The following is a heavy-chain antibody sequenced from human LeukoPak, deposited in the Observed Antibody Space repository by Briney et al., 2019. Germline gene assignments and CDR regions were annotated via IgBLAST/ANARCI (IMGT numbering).Heavy chain of an antibody. D-gene: IGHD5-18*01. V-gene: IGHV3-21*01. Sequence: GGSLRLSCEASGFTLSSYSMNWVRQAPGKGLEWVSSITRSGSYIYYADSVKGRFTISRDNAKNSLYLQMNSLRAEDTAVYYCARGSAMVYYYMDVWGKGTTVTISS. CDR2: ITRSGSYI. CDR3: ARGSAMVYYYMDV. CDR1: GFTLSSYS. J-gene: IGHJ6*03.